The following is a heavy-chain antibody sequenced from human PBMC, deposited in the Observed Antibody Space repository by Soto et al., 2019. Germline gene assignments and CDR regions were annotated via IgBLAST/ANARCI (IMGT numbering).Heavy chain of an antibody. CDR3: ASGRWLQLPYV. Sequence: ASVKVSCKASGYTFTTYTMHWVRQAPGQRLEWMGWINVDIGNTKYSQKFQDRVTITRDTSASTTYMELNSLRSEDTAMYYCASGRWLQLPYVWGQGTLVTVSS. V-gene: IGHV1-3*01. J-gene: IGHJ4*02. D-gene: IGHD5-12*01. CDR1: GYTFTTYT. CDR2: INVDIGNT.